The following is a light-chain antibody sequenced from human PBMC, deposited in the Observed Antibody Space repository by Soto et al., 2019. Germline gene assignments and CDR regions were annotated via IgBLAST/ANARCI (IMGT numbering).Light chain of an antibody. CDR2: KAS. CDR3: QHYNSYSEA. CDR1: QTISSW. V-gene: IGKV1-5*03. J-gene: IGKJ1*01. Sequence: DIHMTQSPSTLSGSVGDRVTITCRASQTISSWLAWYQQKPGKAPKILIYKASTLKSGVPSRFSGRGSGTELTLTISSLQPDDFATYYCQHYNSYSEAFGQGTKVELK.